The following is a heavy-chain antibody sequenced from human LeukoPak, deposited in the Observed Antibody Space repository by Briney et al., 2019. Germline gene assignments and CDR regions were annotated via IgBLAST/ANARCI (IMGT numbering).Heavy chain of an antibody. D-gene: IGHD3-22*01. CDR2: ISSSGSTI. CDR3: ARGDYYDSSGYY. J-gene: IGHJ4*02. CDR1: GFTVSSNY. Sequence: GGSLRLSCAASGFTVSSNYMSWIRQAPGKGLEWVSYISSSGSTIYYADSVKGRFTISRDNAKNSLYLQMNSLRAEDTAVYYCARGDYYDSSGYYWGQGTLVTVSS. V-gene: IGHV3-11*01.